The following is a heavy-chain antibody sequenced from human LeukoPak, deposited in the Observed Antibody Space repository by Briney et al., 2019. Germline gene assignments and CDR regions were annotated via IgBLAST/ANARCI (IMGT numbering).Heavy chain of an antibody. J-gene: IGHJ4*02. CDR1: GFTFDSNS. CDR3: AKGRKSSGWYYFDY. V-gene: IGHV3-7*01. D-gene: IGHD6-19*01. Sequence: GGSLRLSCAASGFTFDSNSMSWVRQAPGKGLEWVANIKQDGSEKYYVDSVKGRFTISRDNAKNSLYLQMNSLRAEDTAVYYCAKGRKSSGWYYFDYWGQGTLVTVSS. CDR2: IKQDGSEK.